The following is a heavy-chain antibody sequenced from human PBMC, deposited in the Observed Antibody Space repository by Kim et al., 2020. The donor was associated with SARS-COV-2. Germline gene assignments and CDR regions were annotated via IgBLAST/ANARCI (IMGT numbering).Heavy chain of an antibody. Sequence: SETLSLTCVVSGASISSSSCWSWVHQPPGKGLEWIGEVDHSGTTSYNVSLKNRVSILVDKSKNQFSLRLTSVGAADTAVYYCARGVSSAWTLRAWFDPWGQGTLVTVS. CDR3: ARGVSSAWTLRAWFDP. J-gene: IGHJ5*02. CDR2: VDHSGTT. D-gene: IGHD3-22*01. CDR1: GASISSSSC. V-gene: IGHV4-4*02.